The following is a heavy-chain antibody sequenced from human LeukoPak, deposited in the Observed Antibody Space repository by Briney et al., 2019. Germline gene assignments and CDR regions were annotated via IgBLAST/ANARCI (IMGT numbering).Heavy chain of an antibody. Sequence: PGGSLRLSCAASGFTVSSNYMSWVRQAPGKGLEWVSVIDSGGSTYYADSVKGRFTISRDNSKNTLYLQMNSLRAEDTAVYYCARELLSFGELSTGVCSDYWGQGTLVTVSS. CDR2: IDSGGST. CDR1: GFTVSSNY. D-gene: IGHD3-10*01. J-gene: IGHJ4*02. CDR3: ARELLSFGELSTGVCSDY. V-gene: IGHV3-66*02.